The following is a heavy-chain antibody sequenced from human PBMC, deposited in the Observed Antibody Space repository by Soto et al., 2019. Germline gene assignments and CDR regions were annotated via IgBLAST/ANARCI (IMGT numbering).Heavy chain of an antibody. CDR3: AKVGYYDSSGFFILYPPPGYYYGMDV. V-gene: IGHV3-23*01. J-gene: IGHJ6*02. CDR2: ISGSGGST. D-gene: IGHD3-22*01. CDR1: GFTFSSYA. Sequence: EVQLLESGGGLVQPGGSLRLSCAASGFTFSSYAMSWVRQAPGKGLEWVSAISGSGGSTYYADSVKGRFTISRDNSKNTLYLQMNSLRAEDTAVYYCAKVGYYDSSGFFILYPPPGYYYGMDVWGQGTTVTVSS.